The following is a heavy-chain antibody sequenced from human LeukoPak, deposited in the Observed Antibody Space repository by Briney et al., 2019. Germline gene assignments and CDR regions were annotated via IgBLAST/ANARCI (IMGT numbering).Heavy chain of an antibody. Sequence: GGSLRLSCAASGFTFSGSAMHWVRQASGKGLEWVGRIRSKANSYATAYAASVKGRFTISRDDSKNTAYLQMNSLKTEDTAVYYCTSREVLWFGELLERDYWGQGTLVTVSS. D-gene: IGHD3-10*01. CDR1: GFTFSGSA. J-gene: IGHJ4*02. CDR3: TSREVLWFGELLERDY. V-gene: IGHV3-73*01. CDR2: IRSKANSYAT.